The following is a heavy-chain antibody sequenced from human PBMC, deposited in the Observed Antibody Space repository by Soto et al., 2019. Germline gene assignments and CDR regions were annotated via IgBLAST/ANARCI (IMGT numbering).Heavy chain of an antibody. Sequence: SETLSLTCAVYGGSFSGYYWSWIRQPPGKGLEWIGEINHSGSTNYNPSLKSRVTISVDTSKNQFSLKLSSVTAADTAVYYCARGGLRYDFWSGYYFGSWFDPWGQGTLVTVSS. CDR1: GGSFSGYY. CDR2: INHSGST. D-gene: IGHD3-3*01. V-gene: IGHV4-34*01. J-gene: IGHJ5*02. CDR3: ARGGLRYDFWSGYYFGSWFDP.